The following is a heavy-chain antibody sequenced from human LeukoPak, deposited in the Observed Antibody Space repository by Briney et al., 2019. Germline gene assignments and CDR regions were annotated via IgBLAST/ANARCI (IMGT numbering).Heavy chain of an antibody. Sequence: SETLSLTCAVYGGSFSGYYWSWIRQPPGKGLEWIGEINHSGSTNYNPSLKSRVSRSVDSSKNQFSLKLSSVTAADTAVSYCARGSDTAAGFCWVQGTLVTVSS. V-gene: IGHV4-34*01. J-gene: IGHJ4*02. CDR3: ARGSDTAAGFC. CDR2: INHSGST. CDR1: GGSFSGYY. D-gene: IGHD5-18*01.